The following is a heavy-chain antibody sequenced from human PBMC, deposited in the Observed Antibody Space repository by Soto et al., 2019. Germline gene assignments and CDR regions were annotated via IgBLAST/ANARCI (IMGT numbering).Heavy chain of an antibody. CDR2: ISYDGSNK. CDR3: ARDHSGSWPTYYYYGMDV. J-gene: IGHJ6*02. V-gene: IGHV3-30-3*01. Sequence: QVQLVESGGGVVQPGRSLRLSCAASGFTFSSYAMHWVRQAPGKGLEWVAVISYDGSNKYYADSVKGRFTISRDNSKNTLYLQMNSLRAEDTAVYYCARDHSGSWPTYYYYGMDVWGQGTTVTVSS. D-gene: IGHD6-13*01. CDR1: GFTFSSYA.